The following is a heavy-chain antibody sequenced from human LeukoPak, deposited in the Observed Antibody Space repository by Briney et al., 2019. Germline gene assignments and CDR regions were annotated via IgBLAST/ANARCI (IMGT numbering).Heavy chain of an antibody. CDR2: INPNSGGT. Sequence: GASVKVSCKASGYTFTGYYMHWVRQAPGQGLEWMGWINPNSGGTNYAQKFQGRVTMTRDTSISTAYMELSRLRSDDTAVYYCARSRKGITMVRGVINWFDPWGQGTLVTVSS. CDR1: GYTFTGYY. D-gene: IGHD3-10*01. J-gene: IGHJ5*02. CDR3: ARSRKGITMVRGVINWFDP. V-gene: IGHV1-2*02.